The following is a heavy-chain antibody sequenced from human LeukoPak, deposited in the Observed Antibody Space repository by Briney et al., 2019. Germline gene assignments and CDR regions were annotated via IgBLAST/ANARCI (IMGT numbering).Heavy chain of an antibody. CDR3: VRDGGTVTTGNWFDP. Sequence: GGSLRLSCAASGFTFSSYAMSWVRQAPGKGLEWLSYISSSGSTIYYADSVKGRFTVSRDNAKNSLYLQMNSLRAEDTAVYYCVRDGGTVTTGNWFDPWGQGTLVTVSS. V-gene: IGHV3-48*03. CDR1: GFTFSSYA. D-gene: IGHD4-11*01. J-gene: IGHJ5*02. CDR2: ISSSGSTI.